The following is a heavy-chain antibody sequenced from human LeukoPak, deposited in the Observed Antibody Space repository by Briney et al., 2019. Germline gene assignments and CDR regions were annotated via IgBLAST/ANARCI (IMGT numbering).Heavy chain of an antibody. D-gene: IGHD6-13*01. CDR3: ASWRSSKNYYYYYMDV. J-gene: IGHJ6*03. CDR2: IIPIFGTA. CDR1: GYTSTSYA. V-gene: IGHV1-69*06. Sequence: WASVKVSCKASGYTSTSYAISWVRQAPGQGLEWMGGIIPIFGTANYAQKFQGRVTITADKSTSTAYMELSSLRSEDTAVYYCASWRSSKNYYYYYMDVWGKGTTATVSS.